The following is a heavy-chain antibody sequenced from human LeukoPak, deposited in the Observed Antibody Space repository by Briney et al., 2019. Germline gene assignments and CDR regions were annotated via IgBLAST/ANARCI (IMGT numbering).Heavy chain of an antibody. CDR3: ARVAPDALLVWFGEYDL. V-gene: IGHV1-18*01. J-gene: IGHJ5*02. CDR2: IRTSNGST. Sequence: ASVKVSCKASDYPFTTYGITWVRQAPGQGLEWMGWIRTSNGSTSYSERFQGRVIMTADTSTRTAYMELRGLRSDDTAVYYCARVAPDALLVWFGEYDLRGRGTLVTVSS. D-gene: IGHD3-10*01. CDR1: DYPFTTYG.